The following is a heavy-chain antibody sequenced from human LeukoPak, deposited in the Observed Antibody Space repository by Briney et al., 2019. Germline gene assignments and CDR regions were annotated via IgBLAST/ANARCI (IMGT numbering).Heavy chain of an antibody. CDR2: MNPNSGNT. CDR3: ARGGDYGGNSEYYYYGMDV. J-gene: IGHJ6*02. D-gene: IGHD4-23*01. V-gene: IGHV1-8*01. Sequence: ASVKVSCKASGYTFTSYDINWVRQATGQGLEWMGWMNPNSGNTGYAQKFQGRVTMTRNTSISTAYMELRSLRSEDTAVYYCARGGDYGGNSEYYYYGMDVWGQGTTVTVSS. CDR1: GYTFTSYD.